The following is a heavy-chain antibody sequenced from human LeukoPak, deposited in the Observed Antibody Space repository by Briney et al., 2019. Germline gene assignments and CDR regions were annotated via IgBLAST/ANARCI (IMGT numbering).Heavy chain of an antibody. CDR3: ATVRYYYDSSGRMNYFDY. CDR2: ISAYNGNT. CDR1: GYTFTSYG. Sequence: ASVNVACKASGYTFTSYGISWVRQAPGQGLDWMGWISAYNGNTNYAQKLQGRVTMTTDTSTSTDYMELRSLRSDATAVYYCATVRYYYDSSGRMNYFDYWGQGTLVTVSS. D-gene: IGHD3-22*01. J-gene: IGHJ4*02. V-gene: IGHV1-18*01.